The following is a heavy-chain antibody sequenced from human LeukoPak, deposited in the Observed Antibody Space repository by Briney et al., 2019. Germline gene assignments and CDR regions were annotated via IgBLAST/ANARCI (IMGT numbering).Heavy chain of an antibody. CDR3: ARYNWNDGGWFDP. V-gene: IGHV4-61*01. CDR2: IYYTGST. J-gene: IGHJ5*02. D-gene: IGHD1-1*01. Sequence: SETLSLTCTVSGGSINSGNYYWSWVRQAPGKALEWIGQIYYTGSTSYSPSLKSRVTFSLDTSKTQVSLNLNSVTAADTAVYYCARYNWNDGGWFDPWGQGTLVTVSS. CDR1: GGSINSGNYY.